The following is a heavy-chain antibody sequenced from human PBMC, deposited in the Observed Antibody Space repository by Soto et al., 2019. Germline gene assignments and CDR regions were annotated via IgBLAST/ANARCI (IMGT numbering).Heavy chain of an antibody. D-gene: IGHD1-26*01. CDR3: LRGGLVGATRLSNAWFDP. J-gene: IGHJ5*02. CDR1: GYTFTSHW. CDR2: IYPGDSDT. Sequence: GESLKISCKGSGYTFTSHWIGWVRQMPGKGLEWMGIIYPGDSDTRYSPSFQGQVIISADKSITTAYLQWSSLKASDTAMYYCLRGGLVGATRLSNAWFDPRGQGTLATVS. V-gene: IGHV5-51*01.